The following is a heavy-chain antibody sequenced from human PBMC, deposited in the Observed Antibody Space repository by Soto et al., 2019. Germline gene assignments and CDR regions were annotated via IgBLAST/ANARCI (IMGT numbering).Heavy chain of an antibody. CDR2: IIPIFGTA. V-gene: IGHV1-69*13. D-gene: IGHD4-17*01. Sequence: ASVKVSCKASGGTFSSYAISWVRQAPGQGLEWMGGIIPIFGTANYAQKFQGRVTITADESTSTAYMELSSLRSEDTAVYYRAHNTVTRNYYYYGMDVWGQGTTVTVSS. CDR1: GGTFSSYA. CDR3: AHNTVTRNYYYYGMDV. J-gene: IGHJ6*02.